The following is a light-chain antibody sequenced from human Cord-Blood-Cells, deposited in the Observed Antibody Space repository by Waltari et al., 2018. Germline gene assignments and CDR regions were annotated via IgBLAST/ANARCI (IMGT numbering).Light chain of an antibody. Sequence: QSALTQPASVSGSPGQSITISCTGTSSDVGGYNYVSWYQQHPGKAPKLMIYEVSNRPSWVSNRFSGSKSGNTASLTISGLQAEDEADYYCSSYTSSSTLLVVFGGGTKLTVL. CDR3: SSYTSSSTLLVV. CDR2: EVS. V-gene: IGLV2-14*01. J-gene: IGLJ2*01. CDR1: SSDVGGYNY.